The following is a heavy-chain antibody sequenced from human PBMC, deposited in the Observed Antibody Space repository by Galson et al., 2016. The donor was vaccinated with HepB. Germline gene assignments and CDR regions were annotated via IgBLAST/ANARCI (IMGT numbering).Heavy chain of an antibody. CDR1: GGSFTGYY. CDR3: AKEFGGYYIS. CDR2: VDHSGAA. Sequence: SETLSLTCAVDGGSFTGYYWSWVRQSPGKGLEWIGEVDHSGAANYNPSLKSRVTISVDPSKNQFSLKVTSVTAADTAVYYCAKEFGGYYISWGLGTLVTVSS. J-gene: IGHJ4*02. V-gene: IGHV4-34*01. D-gene: IGHD5-12*01.